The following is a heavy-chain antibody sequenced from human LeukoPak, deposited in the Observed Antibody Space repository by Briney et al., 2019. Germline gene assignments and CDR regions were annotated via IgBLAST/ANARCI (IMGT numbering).Heavy chain of an antibody. J-gene: IGHJ4*02. CDR1: GFTFSSYD. Sequence: GGSLRLSCAASGFTFSSYDMHWVRQAPGKGLEWVAVISYDGSNKYYADSVKGRFTISRDNSKNTLYLQMNSLRAEDTAVYYCAKERNYYDSPFDYWGQGTLVTVSS. D-gene: IGHD3-22*01. CDR3: AKERNYYDSPFDY. CDR2: ISYDGSNK. V-gene: IGHV3-30*18.